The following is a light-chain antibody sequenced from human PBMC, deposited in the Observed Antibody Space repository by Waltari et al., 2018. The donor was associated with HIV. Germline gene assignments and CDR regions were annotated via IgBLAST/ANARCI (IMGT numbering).Light chain of an antibody. J-gene: IGLJ3*02. CDR2: RDN. Sequence: QSVLTPPPSASGAPGQRVTIACSRSSANIGITVYWYQQHPGTAPKVLIYRDNQRPSGVPDRFSGSRSGTSASLDVSGLRSEDEANYICAAWDDILSGWVFGGGTKLTVL. CDR1: SANIGIT. V-gene: IGLV1-47*01. CDR3: AAWDDILSGWV.